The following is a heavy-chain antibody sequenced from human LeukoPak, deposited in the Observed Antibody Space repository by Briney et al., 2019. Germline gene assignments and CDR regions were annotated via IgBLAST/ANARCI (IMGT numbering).Heavy chain of an antibody. CDR1: GYTFTSYG. CDR3: ARSRGITMVRGVTEYFQH. J-gene: IGHJ1*01. D-gene: IGHD3-10*01. V-gene: IGHV1-18*01. Sequence: ASVKVSCKASGYTFTSYGISWVRQAPGQGLEWMGWISAYNGNTNYAQKLQGRVTMTTDTSTSTAYMELRSLRSDDTAVYYCARSRGITMVRGVTEYFQHWGQGTLVTVSS. CDR2: ISAYNGNT.